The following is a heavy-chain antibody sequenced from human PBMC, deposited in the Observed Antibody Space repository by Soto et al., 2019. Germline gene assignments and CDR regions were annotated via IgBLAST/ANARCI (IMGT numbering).Heavy chain of an antibody. Sequence: GESLKISCKGSGYSYTSYWIGWVRQMPGKGLEWMGIIYPGDSDTRYSPSFQGQVTISADKSISTAYLQWSSLKASDTAMYYCARTSAAGKYYYGMDVWGQGTTVTVSS. CDR3: ARTSAAGKYYYGMDV. V-gene: IGHV5-51*01. CDR2: IYPGDSDT. CDR1: GYSYTSYW. J-gene: IGHJ6*02. D-gene: IGHD6-13*01.